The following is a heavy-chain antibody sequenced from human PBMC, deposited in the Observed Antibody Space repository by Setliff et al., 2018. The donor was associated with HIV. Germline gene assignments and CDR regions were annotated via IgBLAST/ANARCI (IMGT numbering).Heavy chain of an antibody. CDR1: GGSFSGYY. Sequence: SETLSLTCAVYGGSFSGYYWSWIRQPPGKGLEWIGEINPSGSTNYSPSLKSRVTISVDRSKNQFSLKLSSVTAADTAVYYCARDPYCSGGSCYNEKDVWGKGTTVTVSS. CDR2: INPSGST. D-gene: IGHD2-15*01. J-gene: IGHJ6*04. V-gene: IGHV4-34*01. CDR3: ARDPYCSGGSCYNEKDV.